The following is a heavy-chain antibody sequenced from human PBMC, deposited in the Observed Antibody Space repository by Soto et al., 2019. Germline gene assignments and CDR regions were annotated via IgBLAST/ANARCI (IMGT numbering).Heavy chain of an antibody. CDR3: ARLPGALVAVLYIYPLDGREAMSDVDV. CDR2: ISFDGSNK. Sequence: QMQLVESGGGVVQPGESLRLSCAASGFTFNYYPMHWVRQTPGKGLERVAVISFDGSNKYYADSVKGRFTISRDNSKNMLYLQMNRLRAEDAAVYYCARLPGALVAVLYIYPLDGREAMSDVDVWGQGTTVSVSS. V-gene: IGHV3-30-3*01. CDR1: GFTFNYYP. D-gene: IGHD6-19*01. J-gene: IGHJ6*02.